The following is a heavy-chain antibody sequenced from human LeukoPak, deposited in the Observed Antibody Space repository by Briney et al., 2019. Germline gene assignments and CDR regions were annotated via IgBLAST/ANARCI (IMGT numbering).Heavy chain of an antibody. J-gene: IGHJ6*02. CDR1: GGSISSGGYY. D-gene: IGHD7-27*01. V-gene: IGHV4-31*03. CDR2: IYYSGST. CDR3: ASLTDLYYYYGMDV. Sequence: KTSQTLSLTCTVSGGSISSGGYYWSWIRQHPGKGLEWIGYIYYSGSTYYNPSIKSRVTISVDTSKNQFSLKLSSVTAADTAVYYCASLTDLYYYYGMDVWGQGTTVTVSS.